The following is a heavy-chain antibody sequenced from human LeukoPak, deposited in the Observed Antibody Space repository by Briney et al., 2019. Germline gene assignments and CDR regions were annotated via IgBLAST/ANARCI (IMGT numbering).Heavy chain of an antibody. Sequence: SETLSLTCTVSGGSISSSGYYWGWIRQPPGKGLEWIASIYYSGSTYYNPSLKSRVTISVDTSKNQLSLKLSSVTAADTAVYYCAGGPHPGRAGYNLIDHWGQGTLVTVSP. CDR2: IYYSGST. CDR3: AGGPHPGRAGYNLIDH. D-gene: IGHD5-24*01. CDR1: GGSISSSGYY. J-gene: IGHJ4*02. V-gene: IGHV4-39*01.